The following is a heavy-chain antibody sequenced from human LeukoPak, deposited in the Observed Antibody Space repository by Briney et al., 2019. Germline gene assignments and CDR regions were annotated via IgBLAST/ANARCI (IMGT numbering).Heavy chain of an antibody. CDR3: ARDGSPNYGDYLDY. D-gene: IGHD4-17*01. Sequence: GGSLRLSCAASGLTFSSYGMHWVRQAPGKGLEWVAVIWYDGSNKYYADSVKGRFTISRDNSKNTLYLQMNSLRAEDTAVYYCARDGSPNYGDYLDYWGQGTLVTVSS. CDR1: GLTFSSYG. V-gene: IGHV3-33*01. CDR2: IWYDGSNK. J-gene: IGHJ4*02.